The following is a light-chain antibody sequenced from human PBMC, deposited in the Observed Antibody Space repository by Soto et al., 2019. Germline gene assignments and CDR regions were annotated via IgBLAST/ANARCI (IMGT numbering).Light chain of an antibody. CDR1: QGISTY. V-gene: IGKV1-39*01. CDR3: QQSYNTTWT. J-gene: IGKJ1*01. Sequence: DIQMTQSPSTLPASVGDRVTITCRASQGISTYLNWYQQKPGKAPKLLIYAASSLQSGVPSRFSGSGSETDFTLTISSLQPEDFATYSCQQSYNTTWTFGQGTKV. CDR2: AAS.